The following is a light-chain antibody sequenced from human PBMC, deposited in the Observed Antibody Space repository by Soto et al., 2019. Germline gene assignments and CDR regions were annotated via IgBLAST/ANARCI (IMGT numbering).Light chain of an antibody. CDR2: AAS. J-gene: IGKJ2*01. Sequence: DIQMTQSPSSLSAYVGDRVTIPCRASQSISNYLNWYQQKPGKAPKLLIYAASSLQSGVPSRFSGSRSGTDFTLTISSLQPEDFATYFCQQSYSTPYTFGQGTKLEI. V-gene: IGKV1-39*01. CDR3: QQSYSTPYT. CDR1: QSISNY.